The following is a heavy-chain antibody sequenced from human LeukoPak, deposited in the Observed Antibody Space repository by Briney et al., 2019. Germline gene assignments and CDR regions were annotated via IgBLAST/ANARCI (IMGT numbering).Heavy chain of an antibody. D-gene: IGHD2-2*01. J-gene: IGHJ4*02. CDR3: ARVPPSAFQLLSADY. V-gene: IGHV1-18*01. CDR2: ISANNGET. Sequence: GASVKVSCKASGYTFTNYGSSWVRQAPGQGLEWVGWISANNGETGHAQKVQGRLTMTTETSTSTAYMDLRSLRSDDTAVYYCARVPPSAFQLLSADYWGQGTLVSVSS. CDR1: GYTFTNYG.